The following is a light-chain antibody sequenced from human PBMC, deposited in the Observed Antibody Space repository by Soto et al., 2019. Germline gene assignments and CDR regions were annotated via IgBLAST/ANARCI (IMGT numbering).Light chain of an antibody. CDR1: QTVSTY. V-gene: IGKV1-39*01. J-gene: IGKJ1*01. CDR2: AAS. Sequence: DIQMTQSPSSLSASVGDRVTITCRASQTVSTYLNWYQQELGKAPKLLIYAASTLQSGVPSRFSGRGSGTYFTLTISTLQPEDIATYYCQQSYSTLWTFGQGTKVEIK. CDR3: QQSYSTLWT.